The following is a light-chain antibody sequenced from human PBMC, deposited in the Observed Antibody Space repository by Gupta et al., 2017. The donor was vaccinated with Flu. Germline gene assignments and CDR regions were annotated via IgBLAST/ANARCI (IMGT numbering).Light chain of an antibody. V-gene: IGLV2-8*01. CDR1: SSDVGGYNY. J-gene: IGLJ1*01. CDR2: EAS. Sequence: QSALTQPPSASGSPGQSVTLSCSGTSSDVGGYNYVSWYQQHPGKAPKLMIYEASKRPSGVPDRFSGSKSGNTASLTVSGLQAEDEADYYCCSYAGSNNFVFGTGTKVTVL. CDR3: CSYAGSNNFV.